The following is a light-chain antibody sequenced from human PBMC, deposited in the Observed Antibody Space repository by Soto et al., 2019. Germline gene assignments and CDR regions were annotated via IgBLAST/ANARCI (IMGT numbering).Light chain of an antibody. J-gene: IGKJ1*01. V-gene: IGKV1-5*03. Sequence: DIQMTQSPSTLSASVGDRVTITCRASQSISSWLAWYQQKPGKAPKLLIYKASSLESGVPSRISGSGSGTEFTLTISSLQPDDFATYYCQQYNSYSRTFGHGTKVEIK. CDR3: QQYNSYSRT. CDR2: KAS. CDR1: QSISSW.